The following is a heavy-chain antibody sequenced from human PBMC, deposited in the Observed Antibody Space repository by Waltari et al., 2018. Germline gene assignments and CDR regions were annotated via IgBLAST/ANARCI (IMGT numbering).Heavy chain of an antibody. J-gene: IGHJ4*01. CDR2: IYYSGNT. CDR1: DGSMTGHY. V-gene: IGHV4-59*11. Sequence: QVQLQESGPGLVKPSETLSLTCTVSDGSMTGHYWSWIRQHPGKGLEWIGYIYYSGNTNYNPSLKSPVTISVETPKTPFSLKLNTGTAADTALYYCARTSRAIDYYFDYWGQGTLVTVSS. CDR3: ARTSRAIDYYFDY. D-gene: IGHD3-10*01.